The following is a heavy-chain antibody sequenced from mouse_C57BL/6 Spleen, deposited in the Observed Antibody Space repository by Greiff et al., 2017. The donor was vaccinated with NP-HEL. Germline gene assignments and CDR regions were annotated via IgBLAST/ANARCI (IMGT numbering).Heavy chain of an antibody. CDR1: GFTFSSYG. J-gene: IGHJ3*01. D-gene: IGHD2-3*01. CDR3: ARHDGYYDWFAY. CDR2: ISSGGSYT. V-gene: IGHV5-6*01. Sequence: DVQLVESGGDLVKPGGSLKLSCATSGFTFSSYGMSWVRQTPDKRLEWVATISSGGSYTYYPDSVKGRFTISRDNAKNTLYLQMSILKSEDTAMYYCARHDGYYDWFAYWGQGTLVTVSA.